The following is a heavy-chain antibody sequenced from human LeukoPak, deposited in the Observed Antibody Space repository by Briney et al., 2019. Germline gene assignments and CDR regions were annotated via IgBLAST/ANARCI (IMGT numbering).Heavy chain of an antibody. J-gene: IGHJ3*02. V-gene: IGHV4-59*01. CDR1: GGSISSYY. Sequence: SETLSLTCTVSGGSISSYYWSWIRQPPGKGLEWIGYIYYSGSTNYNPSLKSRVIISVDTSKNQFSLKLSSVTAADTAVYYCAKYGYNYAFDIWGQGTMVTVSS. CDR3: AKYGYNYAFDI. CDR2: IYYSGST. D-gene: IGHD5-24*01.